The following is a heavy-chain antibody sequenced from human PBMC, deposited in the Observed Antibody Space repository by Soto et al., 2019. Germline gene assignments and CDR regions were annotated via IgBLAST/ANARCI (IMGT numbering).Heavy chain of an antibody. J-gene: IGHJ4*02. CDR3: ARWDYGQSFDY. D-gene: IGHD4-17*01. V-gene: IGHV4-30-2*01. CDR1: GGSISSGGYS. Sequence: QLQLQESGSGLVKPSQTLSLTCAVSGGSISSGGYSWSWIRQPPGKGLEWIGYIYHSGSAYYNPSLKSRVTMSVDMSKNQFSLKLSSVTAADTAVYYCARWDYGQSFDYWGQGTLVTVSS. CDR2: IYHSGSA.